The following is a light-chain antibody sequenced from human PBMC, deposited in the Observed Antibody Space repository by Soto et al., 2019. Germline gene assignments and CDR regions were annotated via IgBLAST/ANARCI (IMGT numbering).Light chain of an antibody. J-gene: IGLJ3*02. CDR2: EGS. Sequence: QLVLTQPASVSGSPGQSITISCTGTSSDVGASNLVSWYQQHPGKAPKLMIYEGSKRPSGVSNRFSGSKSGNTASLTISGLQPEDEADYYCCSYAGSNTLGVFGGGTKVTVL. V-gene: IGLV2-23*01. CDR1: SSDVGASNL. CDR3: CSYAGSNTLGV.